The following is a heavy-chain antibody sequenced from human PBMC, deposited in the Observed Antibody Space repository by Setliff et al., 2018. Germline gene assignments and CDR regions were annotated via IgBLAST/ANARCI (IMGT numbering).Heavy chain of an antibody. CDR1: GFTFSAHW. D-gene: IGHD3-16*01. V-gene: IGHV3-74*01. J-gene: IGHJ4*02. CDR2: IKTDGSAT. CDR3: ARVYAYSYGFYY. Sequence: GGSLRLSCAASGFTFSAHWMHWVRKAPGKGLVWVSGIKTDGSATFYADSVKGRFTISRDNAKSTLYLQMNSLRAEDAAVYYCARVYAYSYGFYYWGKGTPVTASS.